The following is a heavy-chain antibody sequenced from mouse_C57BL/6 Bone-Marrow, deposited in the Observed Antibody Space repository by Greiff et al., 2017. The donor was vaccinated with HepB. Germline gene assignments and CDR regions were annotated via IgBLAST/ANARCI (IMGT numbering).Heavy chain of an antibody. CDR3: ARGPPYDYGYFDY. CDR1: GFTFSSYA. J-gene: IGHJ2*01. V-gene: IGHV5-4*03. Sequence: EVNLVESGGGLVKPGGSLKLSCAASGFTFSSYAMSWVRQTPEKRLEWVATISDGGSYTYYPDNVKGRFTISRDNAKNNLYLQMSHLKSEDTAMYYCARGPPYDYGYFDYWGQGTTLTVSS. D-gene: IGHD2-4*01. CDR2: ISDGGSYT.